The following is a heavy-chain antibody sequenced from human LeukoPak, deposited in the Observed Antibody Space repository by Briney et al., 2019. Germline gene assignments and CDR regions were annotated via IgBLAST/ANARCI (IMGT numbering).Heavy chain of an antibody. V-gene: IGHV3-23*01. D-gene: IGHD3-10*01. CDR2: ISERGGST. Sequence: GGSLRLPCVVSGITLSNYGVSWVRQAPGKGLEWVSGISERGGSTNYADSVKGRFIISRDTSKNTVYLQMNSLRVEDTAVYFCAKRGIVIRAVIIIGFHKEAYYFDYWGQGILVTVSS. CDR1: GITLSNYG. CDR3: AKRGIVIRAVIIIGFHKEAYYFDY. J-gene: IGHJ4*02.